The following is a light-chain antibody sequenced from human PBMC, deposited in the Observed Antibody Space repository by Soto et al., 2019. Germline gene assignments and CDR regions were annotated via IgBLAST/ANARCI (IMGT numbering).Light chain of an antibody. Sequence: SALNQPASVSGSPGQSITISCTGTSSDVGSYNLVSWYQQHPGKAPKLMIYEGSKRPSGVSNRFSGSKSGNTASLTISGLQAEDEADYYCCSYAGSSTSLYVFGTGTKVTVL. CDR2: EGS. CDR3: CSYAGSSTSLYV. V-gene: IGLV2-23*01. J-gene: IGLJ1*01. CDR1: SSDVGSYNL.